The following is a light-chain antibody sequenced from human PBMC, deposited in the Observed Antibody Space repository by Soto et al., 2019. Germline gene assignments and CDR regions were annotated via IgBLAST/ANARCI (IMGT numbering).Light chain of an antibody. CDR3: QQRSNSLT. CDR1: QSVGPN. Sequence: EMVLTQSPDNLSVSPGESASLSCRASQSVGPNSVWYQQQFGQPPRLLIYAVSTRATGVPARFSGSGSGTDFTLTISSLEPEDFAVYYCQQRSNSLTFGGGTQVDI. J-gene: IGKJ4*01. V-gene: IGKV3-11*01. CDR2: AVS.